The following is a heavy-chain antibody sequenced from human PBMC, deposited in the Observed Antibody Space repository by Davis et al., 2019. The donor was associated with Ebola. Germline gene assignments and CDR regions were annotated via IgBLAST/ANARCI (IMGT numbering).Heavy chain of an antibody. CDR1: GFSFGSFW. CDR2: GTSADT. D-gene: IGHD1-26*01. CDR3: AKDTSNVWFDV. V-gene: IGHV3-23*01. J-gene: IGHJ3*01. Sequence: PGGSLRLSCAASGFSFGSFWMSWVRQAPGKGLEWVSTYGTSADTYYADSVKGRFTISRDNSKNTLYLQMNGLRVEDTAIYYCAKDTSNVWFDVWGQGTMVTVSS.